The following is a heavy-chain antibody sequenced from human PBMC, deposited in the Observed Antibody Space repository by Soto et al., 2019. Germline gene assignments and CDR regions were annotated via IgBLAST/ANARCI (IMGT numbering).Heavy chain of an antibody. CDR2: IDPSDSYT. V-gene: IGHV5-10-1*01. CDR3: ARSPTLAVAGTGYNWFDP. Sequence: EYLKLCWKGCGYRFTSYWITWVRQMPGKGLEWMGRIDPSDSYTNYSPSFQGHVTISADKSISTAYLQWSSLKASDTAMYYCARSPTLAVAGTGYNWFDPWGQGTLVTVSS. CDR1: GYRFTSYW. D-gene: IGHD6-19*01. J-gene: IGHJ5*02.